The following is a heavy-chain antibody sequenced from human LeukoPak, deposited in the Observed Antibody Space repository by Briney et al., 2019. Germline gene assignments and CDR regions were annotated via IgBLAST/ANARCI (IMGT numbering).Heavy chain of an antibody. D-gene: IGHD6-13*01. Sequence: GGSLRLSCAASGFTFSTYGMHWVRQAPGKGLVWVAFIRNDGSNKYYADSVKGRFTISRDNSKNTLYLQMNSLRAEDTAVYYCASASGRVAAAGIDYWGQGTLVTVSS. J-gene: IGHJ4*02. CDR2: IRNDGSNK. CDR1: GFTFSTYG. V-gene: IGHV3-30*02. CDR3: ASASGRVAAAGIDY.